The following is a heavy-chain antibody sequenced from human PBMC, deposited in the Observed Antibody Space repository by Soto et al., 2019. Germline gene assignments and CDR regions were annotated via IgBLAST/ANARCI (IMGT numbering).Heavy chain of an antibody. CDR2: LNDDGSTT. Sequence: EVQLVESEGGLVHPGGSLRLSCAASGFTFNSYWMHWVRQAPGKGLVWVSRLNDDGSTTNYADSVKGRFTISRDNAKNTLYLQMNSLRAEDTAVYYCTRASYYYDSSGYSYAFDIWGQGTMVTVSS. D-gene: IGHD3-22*01. J-gene: IGHJ3*02. CDR3: TRASYYYDSSGYSYAFDI. CDR1: GFTFNSYW. V-gene: IGHV3-74*01.